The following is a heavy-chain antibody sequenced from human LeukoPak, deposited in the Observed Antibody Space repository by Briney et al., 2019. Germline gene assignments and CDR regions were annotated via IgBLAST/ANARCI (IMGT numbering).Heavy chain of an antibody. CDR2: INHNGNVN. Sequence: GSLRLSCAASGFTFSSYWMNWARQAPGKGLEWVASINHNGNVNYYVDSVKGRFTISRDIAKNSLYLQMSNLRAEDTAVYFCARGGGLDVWGQGATVTVSS. CDR1: GFTFSSYW. CDR3: ARGGGLDV. V-gene: IGHV3-7*03. J-gene: IGHJ6*02. D-gene: IGHD3-16*01.